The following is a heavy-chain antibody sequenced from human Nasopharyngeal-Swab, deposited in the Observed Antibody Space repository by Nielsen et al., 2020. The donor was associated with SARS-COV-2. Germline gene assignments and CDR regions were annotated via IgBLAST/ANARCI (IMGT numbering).Heavy chain of an antibody. CDR3: ARDQIGTTMIREVLKRYYYGMDV. Sequence: GGSLRLSCGGSGFTFSDYWMTWVRQAPGKGLEWVANIKHDGSQKYYVDSVKGRFSISRDNGKNSLDLQMNSLGVDDTAVYYCARDQIGTTMIREVLKRYYYGMDVWGQGTTVTVSS. J-gene: IGHJ6*02. D-gene: IGHD3-10*01. CDR1: GFTFSDYW. V-gene: IGHV3-7*03. CDR2: IKHDGSQK.